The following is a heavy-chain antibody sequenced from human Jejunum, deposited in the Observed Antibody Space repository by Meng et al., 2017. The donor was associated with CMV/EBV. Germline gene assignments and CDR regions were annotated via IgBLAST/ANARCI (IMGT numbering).Heavy chain of an antibody. CDR3: TGDMGSGSSVY. J-gene: IGHJ4*02. CDR2: ITTMAYGGTT. D-gene: IGHD6-19*01. Sequence: ASGFSFGDYAVGWVRQAPGKGLEWVGFITTMAYGGTTEYAASLKDTFTISRDDSKSVAYLQMNSPKIEDTGVYYCTGDMGSGSSVYWGQGSLVTVSS. CDR1: GFSFGDYA. V-gene: IGHV3-49*04.